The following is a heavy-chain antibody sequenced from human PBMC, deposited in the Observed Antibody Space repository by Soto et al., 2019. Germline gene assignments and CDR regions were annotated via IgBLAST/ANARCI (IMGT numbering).Heavy chain of an antibody. V-gene: IGHV3-30*18. CDR3: AKDVDGDYEGGYYYGMDV. D-gene: IGHD4-17*01. CDR1: GFTFSSYG. J-gene: IGHJ6*02. Sequence: QVQLVEAGGGVVQPGRSLRLSCAASGFTFSSYGMHWVRQAPGKGLEWVAVISYDGSNKYYADSVKGRFTISRDNSKNTLYLQMNSLRAEDTAVYYCAKDVDGDYEGGYYYGMDVWGQGTTVTVSS. CDR2: ISYDGSNK.